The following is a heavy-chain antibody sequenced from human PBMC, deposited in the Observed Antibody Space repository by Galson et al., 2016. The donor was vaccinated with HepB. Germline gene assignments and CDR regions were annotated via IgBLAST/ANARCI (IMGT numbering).Heavy chain of an antibody. D-gene: IGHD2-15*01. CDR1: GGSFNAYY. V-gene: IGHV4-34*01. CDR2: VNHSGNT. Sequence: SETLSLTCGVHGGSFNAYYWSWIRQTPGKGLEWIGEVNHSGNTKYNPSLKSRVTISVDTSKTQFSLNLASMTAADTAVYYCAGVVVAATNWFDPWGQGTLVTVSS. CDR3: AGVVVAATNWFDP. J-gene: IGHJ5*02.